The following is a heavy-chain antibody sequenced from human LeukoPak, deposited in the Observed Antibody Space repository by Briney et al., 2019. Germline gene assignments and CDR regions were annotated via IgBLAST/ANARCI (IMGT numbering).Heavy chain of an antibody. D-gene: IGHD2-15*01. CDR3: ASTVVVAATNWFDP. CDR1: GGSFSGYY. J-gene: IGHJ5*02. CDR2: INHSGST. Sequence: SETLSLTCAVYGGSFSGYYWSWIRQPPGKGLEWIGEINHSGSTNYNPSLKSRVTISRDTSKKQFSLNLSSVTAADTAVYYCASTVVVAATNWFDPWGQGTLVTVSS. V-gene: IGHV4-34*01.